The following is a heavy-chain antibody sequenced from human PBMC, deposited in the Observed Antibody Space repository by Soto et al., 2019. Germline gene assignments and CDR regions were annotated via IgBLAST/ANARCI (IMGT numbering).Heavy chain of an antibody. CDR2: INHSGST. CDR1: GGSFSGYY. Sequence: SETLSLTCAVYGGSFSGYYWSWIRQPPGKGLEWIGEINHSGSTNYNPSLKSRVTISVDTSKNQFSLKLSSVTAADTAVYYCARLHYDILSGYNYYYYYMDVWAKGTTVTVSS. CDR3: ARLHYDILSGYNYYYYYMDV. V-gene: IGHV4-34*01. D-gene: IGHD3-9*01. J-gene: IGHJ6*03.